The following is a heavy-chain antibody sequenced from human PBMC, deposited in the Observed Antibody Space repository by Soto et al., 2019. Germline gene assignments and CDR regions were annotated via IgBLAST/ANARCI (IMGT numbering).Heavy chain of an antibody. CDR1: GYTLTELS. CDR3: ARVPWADYSTYGLVFDY. Sequence: ASVKVSCKVSGYTLTELSMHWVRQAPGKGLEWMGGFDPEDGETIYAQKFQGRVTMTKDTSTDTAYMELRSLRSDDTAVYYCARVPWADYSTYGLVFDYWGQGTLVTVS. CDR2: FDPEDGET. D-gene: IGHD4-4*01. J-gene: IGHJ4*02. V-gene: IGHV1-24*01.